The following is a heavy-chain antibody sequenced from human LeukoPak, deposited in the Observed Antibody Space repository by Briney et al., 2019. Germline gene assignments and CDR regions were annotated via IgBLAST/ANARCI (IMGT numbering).Heavy chain of an antibody. CDR1: GYIFAHNG. V-gene: IGHV1-8*02. D-gene: IGHD7-27*01. J-gene: IGHJ4*02. Sequence: ASVKVSCKTSGYIFAHNGISWVRQAPGQRPEWMGWMSPNSGDTGYAQKFQDRVTMTRNTSISTAYMELSSLRSDDTAVYYCARGPPNWGYDYWGPGTLVTVSS. CDR2: MSPNSGDT. CDR3: ARGPPNWGYDY.